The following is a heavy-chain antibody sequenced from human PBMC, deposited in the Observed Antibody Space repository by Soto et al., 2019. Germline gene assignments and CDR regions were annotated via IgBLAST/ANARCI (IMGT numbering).Heavy chain of an antibody. Sequence: PSETLSLTCTVSGGSISSSSYYWGWIRQPPGKGLEWIGSIYYSGSTYYNPSLKSRVTISVDTSKNQFSLKLSSVTAADTAVYYCARHYYYDYYFDYWGQGTLVTVSS. J-gene: IGHJ4*02. D-gene: IGHD3-3*01. CDR3: ARHYYYDYYFDY. V-gene: IGHV4-39*01. CDR1: GGSISSSSYY. CDR2: IYYSGST.